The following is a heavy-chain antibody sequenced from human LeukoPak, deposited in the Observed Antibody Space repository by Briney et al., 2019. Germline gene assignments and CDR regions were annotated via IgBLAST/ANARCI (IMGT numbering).Heavy chain of an antibody. CDR3: ARCLGNDYAWGSYRY. J-gene: IGHJ4*02. CDR2: IKQDGGEK. Sequence: GGSLRLSCAASGFTFSSYWMSWVRQAPGKGLEWVANIKQDGGEKYYVDSVKGRFTISRDNAKNSLYLQMNSLRAEDTAVYYCARCLGNDYAWGSYRYWGQGSLVTVSS. V-gene: IGHV3-7*01. D-gene: IGHD3-16*02. CDR1: GFTFSSYW.